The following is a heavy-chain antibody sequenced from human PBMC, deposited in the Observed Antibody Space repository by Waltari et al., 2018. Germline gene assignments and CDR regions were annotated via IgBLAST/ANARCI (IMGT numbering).Heavy chain of an antibody. CDR1: GGSTSSYY. Sequence: QVQLQESGPGLVKPSETLSLTCTVSGGSTSSYYWSWIRQPPGKGLEWIGYIYYSGSTNYNPSLKSRVTISVDTSKNQFSLKLSSVTAADTAVYYCARGSLLWFGELSHSFDYWGQGTLVTVSS. D-gene: IGHD3-10*01. J-gene: IGHJ4*02. CDR2: IYYSGST. CDR3: ARGSLLWFGELSHSFDY. V-gene: IGHV4-59*01.